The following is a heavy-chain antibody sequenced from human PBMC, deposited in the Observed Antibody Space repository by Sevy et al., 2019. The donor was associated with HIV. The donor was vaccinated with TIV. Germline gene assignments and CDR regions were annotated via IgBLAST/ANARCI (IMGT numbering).Heavy chain of an antibody. Sequence: GGSLRLSCAASGFTFDDYAMHWVRQAPGKALEWVSGISWNSGSIGYADSEKGRFTISRDNAKNSLYLQMNSLRAEDTALYYCAKDRSIVGATIGSAFDIWGQGTMVTVSS. CDR1: GFTFDDYA. J-gene: IGHJ3*02. CDR3: AKDRSIVGATIGSAFDI. V-gene: IGHV3-9*01. CDR2: ISWNSGSI. D-gene: IGHD1-26*01.